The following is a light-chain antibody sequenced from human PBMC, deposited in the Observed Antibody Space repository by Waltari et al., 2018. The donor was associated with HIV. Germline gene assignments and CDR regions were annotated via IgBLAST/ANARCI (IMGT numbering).Light chain of an antibody. CDR1: QTINTY. J-gene: IGKJ1*01. CDR2: DAS. V-gene: IGKV1-39*01. CDR3: QQSYSSPWT. Sequence: DIQMTQSPSSLSASEGDRVTVTCRASQTINTYLNWYQQKPGKAPKLLIYDASSLQSVVPSRFSGSDSGTDFTLTVSSLQAEDFATYYCQQSYSSPWTFGQGTKVEIK.